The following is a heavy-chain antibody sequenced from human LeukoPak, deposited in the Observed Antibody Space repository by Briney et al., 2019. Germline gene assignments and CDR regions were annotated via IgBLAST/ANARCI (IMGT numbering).Heavy chain of an antibody. D-gene: IGHD4-17*01. CDR2: ITHSGST. V-gene: IGHV4-34*01. J-gene: IGHJ4*01. Sequence: SETLSLTCAVYGGSFSNYCWSWIRQPPGKGLEWIGEITHSGSTNYNPSLNSRVSISVDTSKNQFSLRLTSVTAADTAVYYCAPIFGDYSDFDYWGQGTLVTVSS. CDR1: GGSFSNYC. CDR3: APIFGDYSDFDY.